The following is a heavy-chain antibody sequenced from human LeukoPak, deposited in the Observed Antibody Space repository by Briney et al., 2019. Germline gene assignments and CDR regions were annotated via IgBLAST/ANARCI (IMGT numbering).Heavy chain of an antibody. Sequence: SETLSLTCTVSGGSISTYYGNWIRQAPGKGLEWIGYIYYSGSTNYNPSLKSRVTMSVDTSRNQFSLKLSSVTAADTAVYYCARGGDDYNPIDYWGQGTLVTVSS. D-gene: IGHD5-24*01. CDR3: ARGGDDYNPIDY. CDR1: GGSISTYY. V-gene: IGHV4-59*01. J-gene: IGHJ4*02. CDR2: IYYSGST.